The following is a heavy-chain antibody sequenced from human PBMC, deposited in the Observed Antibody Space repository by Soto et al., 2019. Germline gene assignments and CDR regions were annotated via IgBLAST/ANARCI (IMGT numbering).Heavy chain of an antibody. V-gene: IGHV1-24*01. J-gene: IGHJ6*03. CDR1: GYTLTELS. D-gene: IGHD2-2*01. CDR2: FDPEDGET. Sequence: GASVKVSCKVSGYTLTELSMHWVRQAPGKGLEWMGGFDPEDGETIYAQKFQGRVTMTEDTSTDTAYMELSSLRSEDTAVYYCATAVNCSSTSCSRYYYYYYMDVWGKGTTVTVSS. CDR3: ATAVNCSSTSCSRYYYYYYMDV.